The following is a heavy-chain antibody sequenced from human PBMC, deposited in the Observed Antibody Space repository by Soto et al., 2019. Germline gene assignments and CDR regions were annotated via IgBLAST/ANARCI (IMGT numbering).Heavy chain of an antibody. J-gene: IGHJ4*02. V-gene: IGHV3-23*01. CDR3: AYGLCHTAGCYPSES. Sequence: EVQLLESGGNLVQPGGSLRLSCAASGFTFRNYAMSWVRQVPGRGLEWVADISNNGRTTKHADSVQGRFTISRDNSKKTIYLEMNGLLVADTAVYYCAYGLCHTAGCYPSESWGPGTRVVVSS. CDR1: GFTFRNYA. D-gene: IGHD2-2*01. CDR2: ISNNGRTT.